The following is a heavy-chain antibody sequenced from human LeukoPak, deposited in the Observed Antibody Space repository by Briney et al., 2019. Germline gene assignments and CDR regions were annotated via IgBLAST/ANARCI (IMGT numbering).Heavy chain of an antibody. Sequence: GRSLRLSCAASGFTFSSYGMHWVRQAPGKGLEWVAVISYDGSNKYYADSVKGRFTISRDNSKNTLYLQMNSLRAEDTAVYYCAKDGPYSSSWSYFDYWGQGTLVTVSS. CDR1: GFTFSSYG. CDR3: AKDGPYSSSWSYFDY. J-gene: IGHJ4*02. CDR2: ISYDGSNK. D-gene: IGHD6-13*01. V-gene: IGHV3-30*18.